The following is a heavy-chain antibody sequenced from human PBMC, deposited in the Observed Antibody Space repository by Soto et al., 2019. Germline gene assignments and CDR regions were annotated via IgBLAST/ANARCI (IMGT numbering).Heavy chain of an antibody. V-gene: IGHV3-23*01. Sequence: REYLRLSCAASGFPFSSYAMSWVRQAPGKGLEWVSAISGSGGSTYYADSVKGRFTISRDNSKNTLYPQMNSLRAEDTAVYYCAKVRGYWIWAMCYRGACYSGRDVWGQG. CDR2: ISGSGGST. J-gene: IGHJ6*02. CDR1: GFPFSSYA. D-gene: IGHD2-15*01. CDR3: AKVRGYWIWAMCYRGACYSGRDV.